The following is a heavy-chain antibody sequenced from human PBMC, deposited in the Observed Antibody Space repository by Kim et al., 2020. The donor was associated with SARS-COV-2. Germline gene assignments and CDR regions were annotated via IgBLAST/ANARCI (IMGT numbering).Heavy chain of an antibody. CDR1: GFTFSSYS. Sequence: GGSLRLSCAASGFTFSSYSMNWVRQAPGKGLEWVSYISSSSSTIYYADSVKGRFTISRDNAKNSLYLQMNSLRDEDTAVYYCARDSRGYGSGSYLHWFDPWGQGTLVTVSS. CDR3: ARDSRGYGSGSYLHWFDP. D-gene: IGHD3-10*01. V-gene: IGHV3-48*02. CDR2: ISSSSSTI. J-gene: IGHJ5*02.